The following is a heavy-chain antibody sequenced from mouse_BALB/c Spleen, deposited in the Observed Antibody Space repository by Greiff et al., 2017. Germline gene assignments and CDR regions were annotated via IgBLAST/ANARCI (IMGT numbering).Heavy chain of an antibody. CDR1: GFSLTSYG. Sequence: QVQLKESGPGLVQPSQSLSITCTVSGFSLTSYGVHWVRQSPGKGLEWLGVIWSGGSTDYNAAFISRLSISKDNSKSQVFFKMNSLQANDTAIYYCATPYYGSGYYSAMDYWGQGNSVTASS. CDR3: ATPYYGSGYYSAMDY. V-gene: IGHV2-2*02. D-gene: IGHD1-1*01. CDR2: IWSGGST. J-gene: IGHJ4*01.